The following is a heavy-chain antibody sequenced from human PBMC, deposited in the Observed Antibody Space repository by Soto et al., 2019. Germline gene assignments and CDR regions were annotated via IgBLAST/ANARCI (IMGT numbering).Heavy chain of an antibody. Sequence: SVKVSCKASGGTFSSYAISWVRQAPGQGLEWMGGIIPIFGTANYAQKFQGRVTITADESTSTAYMELSSLRSEDTAVYYCARSRLAAAGYYYYGMDVWGQGTTVTVSS. CDR3: ARSRLAAAGYYYYGMDV. V-gene: IGHV1-69*13. J-gene: IGHJ6*02. CDR1: GGTFSSYA. CDR2: IIPIFGTA. D-gene: IGHD6-13*01.